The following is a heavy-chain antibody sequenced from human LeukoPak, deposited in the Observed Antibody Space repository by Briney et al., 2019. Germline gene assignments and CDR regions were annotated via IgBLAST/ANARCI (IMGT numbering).Heavy chain of an antibody. CDR3: ARGARKGDDYGGFFDN. D-gene: IGHD4-23*01. Sequence: GGSLRLSCAASGFTFSRYAMHWVRKAPGKGLEWVAVISYDGSHKDYADSVKGRFTMSRDNSKNTLYLQMNSLRAEDTAVYHCARGARKGDDYGGFFDNWGQGILVTVSS. V-gene: IGHV3-30*04. CDR2: ISYDGSHK. J-gene: IGHJ4*02. CDR1: GFTFSRYA.